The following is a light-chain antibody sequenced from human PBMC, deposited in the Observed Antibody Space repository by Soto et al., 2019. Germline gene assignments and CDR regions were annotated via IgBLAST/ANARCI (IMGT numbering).Light chain of an antibody. V-gene: IGKV1-39*01. CDR1: QSISSY. J-gene: IGKJ1*01. CDR2: AAS. Sequence: DIQMTQSPSSLSASVGDRVTITCRASQSISSYLNWYQQKPGKAPKLLIYAASSLQSGVPSRFSGSGSGTDFTLTITNLQPYYFATYYCQQYDSFSGTFGQGTKLDIK. CDR3: QQYDSFSGT.